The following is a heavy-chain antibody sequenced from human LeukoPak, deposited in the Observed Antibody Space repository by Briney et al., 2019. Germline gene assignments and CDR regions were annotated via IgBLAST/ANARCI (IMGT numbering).Heavy chain of an antibody. D-gene: IGHD3-22*01. CDR3: ARGSGDYYDSSGYDLSVDY. J-gene: IGHJ4*02. V-gene: IGHV1-2*02. CDR2: INPNSGGT. CDR1: GYTFTGYY. Sequence: ASVKVSCKASGYTFTGYYMHWVRQAPGQGLEWMGWINPNSGGTNYAQKFQGRVTMTRDTSISTAYMELSRLRSDDTAVYYCARGSGDYYDSSGYDLSVDYWGQGTLVTVSS.